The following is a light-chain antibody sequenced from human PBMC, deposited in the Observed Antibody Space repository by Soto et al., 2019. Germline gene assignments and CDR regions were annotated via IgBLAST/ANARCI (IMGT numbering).Light chain of an antibody. V-gene: IGKV3-20*01. CDR1: QSVSSSD. Sequence: EIVLTQSPGTLSLSPGDRATLSCRASQSVSSSDLAWYQQKPGQAPRLLIYGASTRATGIPDRFSGSGSGTDFTLTISRLEPEDFALYYCQQYGGSPLYTFGQGTKLEIK. J-gene: IGKJ2*01. CDR2: GAS. CDR3: QQYGGSPLYT.